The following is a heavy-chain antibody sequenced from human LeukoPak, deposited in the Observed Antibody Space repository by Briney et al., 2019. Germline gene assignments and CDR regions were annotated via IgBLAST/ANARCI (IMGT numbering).Heavy chain of an antibody. D-gene: IGHD3/OR15-3a*01. CDR2: LYYTGDT. CDR3: ARQTLSVGVLSWGTGREKKTPPGYVN. Sequence: SETLSLTCTVSGGSISSYYWSWIRQPPGQGLEWIGYLYYTGDTNCNPSLKSRVTMSLDTSKNQFSLQLTSVTAADTAVYYCARQTLSVGVLSWGTGREKKTPPGYVNWGQGTLVTVSS. CDR1: GGSISSYY. V-gene: IGHV4-59*08. J-gene: IGHJ4*02.